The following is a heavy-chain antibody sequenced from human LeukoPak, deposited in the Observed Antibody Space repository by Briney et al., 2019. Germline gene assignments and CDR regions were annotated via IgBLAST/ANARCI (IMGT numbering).Heavy chain of an antibody. D-gene: IGHD1-26*01. CDR2: ISSSGSTI. V-gene: IGHV3-11*01. Sequence: TTGGSLRLSCAASGFTFSDYYMSWIRQAPGKGLEWVSYISSSGSTIYYADSVKGRFTISRDNAKNSLYLQMNSLRADDTAVYFCARARYSGSYPFDPWGQGTLVTVSS. CDR1: GFTFSDYY. J-gene: IGHJ5*02. CDR3: ARARYSGSYPFDP.